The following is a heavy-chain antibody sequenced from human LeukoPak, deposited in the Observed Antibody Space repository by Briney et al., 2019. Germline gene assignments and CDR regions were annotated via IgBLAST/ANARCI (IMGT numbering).Heavy chain of an antibody. CDR2: ISSSGSTI. CDR1: GFTFSDHY. CDR3: ARWVLGGPPPRHYYFDS. J-gene: IGHJ4*02. D-gene: IGHD3-16*01. Sequence: GGSLRLSCAASGFTFSDHYMSWIRQAPGKGLEWVSYISSSGSTIYYPDSVKGRFTISRDNAKNSLYLQVSSLRVEDTAVYYCARWVLGGPPPRHYYFDSWGQGPLVTVSS. V-gene: IGHV3-11*04.